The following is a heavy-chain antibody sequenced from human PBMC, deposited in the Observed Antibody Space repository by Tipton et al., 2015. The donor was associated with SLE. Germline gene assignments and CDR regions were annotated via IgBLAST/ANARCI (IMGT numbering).Heavy chain of an antibody. Sequence: SLRLSCAASGFSFEDYSMNWVRQAPGKGLEWISYISSSFTTPSYADSVKGRFTLSRDYAKNSLSLQMNSLRAEDTAVYYCVRDLPPRYSGGYYWYFDLWGRGTLVTVSS. D-gene: IGHD3-22*01. CDR2: ISSSFTTP. J-gene: IGHJ2*01. CDR1: GFSFEDYS. V-gene: IGHV3-48*01. CDR3: VRDLPPRYSGGYYWYFDL.